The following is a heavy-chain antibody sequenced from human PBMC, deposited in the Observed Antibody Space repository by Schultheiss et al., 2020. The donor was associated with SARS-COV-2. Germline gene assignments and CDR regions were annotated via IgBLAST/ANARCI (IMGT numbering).Heavy chain of an antibody. D-gene: IGHD3-22*01. CDR3: ARVLYYYDSSGYPGGDYYFDY. V-gene: IGHV4-61*02. CDR1: GGSISSGSYY. Sequence: SETLSLTCTVSGGSISSGSYYWSWIRQPAGKGLEWIGRIYTSGSTNYNPSLKSRVTMSVDTSKNQFSLKLSSVTAADTAVYYCARVLYYYDSSGYPGGDYYFDYWGQGTLVTVSS. J-gene: IGHJ4*02. CDR2: IYTSGST.